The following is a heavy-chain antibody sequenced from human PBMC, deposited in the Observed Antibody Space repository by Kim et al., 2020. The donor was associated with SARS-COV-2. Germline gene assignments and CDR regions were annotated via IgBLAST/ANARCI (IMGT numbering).Heavy chain of an antibody. D-gene: IGHD5-12*01. CDR2: IKEDGSEK. Sequence: GGSLRLSCAASGFIFSTYWMSWVRQAPGKGLEWVANIKEDGSEKYYLDSVNGRFTISRDNAKNSLYLQMNSLRGEDTAVYYCGRVVYYRDNDFLFDYWGQGTLVTVSS. J-gene: IGHJ4*02. V-gene: IGHV3-7*01. CDR1: GFIFSTYW. CDR3: GRVVYYRDNDFLFDY.